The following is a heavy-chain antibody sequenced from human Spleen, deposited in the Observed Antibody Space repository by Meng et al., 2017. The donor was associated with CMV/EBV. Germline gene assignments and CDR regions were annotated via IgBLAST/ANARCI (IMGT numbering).Heavy chain of an antibody. J-gene: IGHJ6*02. V-gene: IGHV4-34*01. CDR1: GGSFSGYY. Sequence: SETLSLTCAVYGGSFSGYYWSWIRQPPGKGLEWIGEINHSGSTNYNPSLKSRVTISVDTSKNQFSLKLSSVTAADTAVYYCARIYYYYGMDVWGQGTTVTVS. CDR3: ARIYYYYGMDV. CDR2: INHSGST.